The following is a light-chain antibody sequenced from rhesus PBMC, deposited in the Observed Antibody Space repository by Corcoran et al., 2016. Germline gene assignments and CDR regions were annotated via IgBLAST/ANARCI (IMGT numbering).Light chain of an antibody. V-gene: IGKV1-22*01. CDR1: QSISSW. J-gene: IGKJ1*01. Sequence: DIQMTQSPSSLSASVGDTVTITCRARQSISSWLAWYQQKPGKAPKLLIYKASSVQSGVPSRFSGSGSGTDFTLTISSLQSGDFATYYCQQYSSSPRTFGQGTKVEIK. CDR3: QQYSSSPRT. CDR2: KAS.